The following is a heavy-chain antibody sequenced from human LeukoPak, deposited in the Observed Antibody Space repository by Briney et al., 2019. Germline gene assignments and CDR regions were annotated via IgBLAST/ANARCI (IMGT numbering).Heavy chain of an antibody. D-gene: IGHD2-21*02. V-gene: IGHV1-58*02. CDR2: IVVGSGNT. J-gene: IGHJ4*02. CDR3: AVAYCGGDCYPPLDY. CDR1: GFTFTSSA. Sequence: SVKVSCKASGFTFTSSAMQWVRQARGQRLEWIGWIVVGSGNTSYAQKLQERVTITWDMYTITAYMELSSLRSEHTAVYYCAVAYCGGDCYPPLDYWGQGTLVTVSS.